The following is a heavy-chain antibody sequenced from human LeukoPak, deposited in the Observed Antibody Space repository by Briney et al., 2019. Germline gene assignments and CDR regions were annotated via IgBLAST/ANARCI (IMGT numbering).Heavy chain of an antibody. Sequence: ASVKVSCKASGYTFTTYFIHWVRQAPGQGLEWLGIINTSGGGTIYARQFQGRVTMTRDTSTSTVYMELSTLRSEDTAVYYCARAMSYGANDYWGQGTLVTVSS. J-gene: IGHJ4*02. CDR1: GYTFTTYF. D-gene: IGHD4-17*01. CDR2: INTSGGGT. V-gene: IGHV1-46*01. CDR3: ARAMSYGANDY.